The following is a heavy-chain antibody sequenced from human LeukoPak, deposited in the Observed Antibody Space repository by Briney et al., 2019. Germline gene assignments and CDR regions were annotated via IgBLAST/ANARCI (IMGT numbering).Heavy chain of an antibody. V-gene: IGHV3-49*03. Sequence: PGGSLRLSCTASGFTFGDYAMIWFRQAPGKGLEWVGFIRSKANGETTEYAASVKGRFTISRDDSKSIAYLQMNSLKTEDTAVYYCTTKLYQLLFDWGQGTLVTVSS. CDR2: IRSKANGETT. CDR1: GFTFGDYA. CDR3: TTKLYQLLFD. J-gene: IGHJ4*02. D-gene: IGHD2-2*01.